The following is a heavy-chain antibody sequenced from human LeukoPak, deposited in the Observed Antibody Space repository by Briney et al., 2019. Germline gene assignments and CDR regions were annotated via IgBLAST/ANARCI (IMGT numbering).Heavy chain of an antibody. CDR3: ARQKAAHMDV. J-gene: IGHJ6*03. V-gene: IGHV4-39*01. CDR1: GGSISSSSYY. D-gene: IGHD2-15*01. Sequence: PSGTLSLTCTVSGGSISSSSYYWGWIRQPPGKGLEWIGSIYYSGSTYYNPSLKSRVTISVDTSKNQFSLKLSSVTAADTAVYYCARQKAAHMDVWGKGTTVTVSS. CDR2: IYYSGST.